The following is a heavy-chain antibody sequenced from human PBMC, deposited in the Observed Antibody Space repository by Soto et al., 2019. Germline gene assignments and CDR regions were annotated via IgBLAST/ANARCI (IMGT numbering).Heavy chain of an antibody. V-gene: IGHV1-3*01. CDR1: GYTFTSYA. J-gene: IGHJ4*02. D-gene: IGHD3-10*01. Sequence: ASVKVSCKASGYTFTSYAMHWVRQAPGQRLEWMGWINAGNGNTKYSQKFQGRVTITRDTSASTAYMELSSLRSEDTAVYYCARVTMVRGVIDYWGQGTLVTSPQ. CDR2: INAGNGNT. CDR3: ARVTMVRGVIDY.